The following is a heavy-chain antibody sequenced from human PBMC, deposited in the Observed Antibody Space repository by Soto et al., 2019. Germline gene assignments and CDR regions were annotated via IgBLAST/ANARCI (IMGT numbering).Heavy chain of an antibody. CDR3: TRGRTQWATRPCFFDH. Sequence: PGGSLRLSCTASGFTFGEYAMSWFRQAPGKGLECLGFIRGKAYSRTTEYAAAVRGRFTISRDDSQSVAYLQMNSLKTEDTAVYYCTRGRTQWATRPCFFDHWGQGPLVTVST. V-gene: IGHV3-49*03. D-gene: IGHD1-26*01. CDR1: GFTFGEYA. CDR2: IRGKAYSRTT. J-gene: IGHJ4*03.